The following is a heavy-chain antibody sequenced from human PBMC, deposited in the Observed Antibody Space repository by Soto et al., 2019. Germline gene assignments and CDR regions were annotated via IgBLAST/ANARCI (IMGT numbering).Heavy chain of an antibody. D-gene: IGHD3-16*01. V-gene: IGHV1-18*04. J-gene: IGHJ4*02. CDR3: ARDLGTSRPAFYIEH. Sequence: ASVKVSCKASGYMFTTYGISWVRQASVQGLEWVAWISGSNGNTDYGKKFQGRVNVTTDTYRSTVYFEVRSLRFDHTAVYYCARDLGTSRPAFYIEHWGPGTLVTVSS. CDR2: ISGSNGNT. CDR1: GYMFTTYG.